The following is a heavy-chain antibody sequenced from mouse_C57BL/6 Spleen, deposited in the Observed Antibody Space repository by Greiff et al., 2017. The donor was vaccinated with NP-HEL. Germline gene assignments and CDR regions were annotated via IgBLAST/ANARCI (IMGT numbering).Heavy chain of an antibody. J-gene: IGHJ2*01. V-gene: IGHV5-16*01. CDR3: AREGPYSNPYYFDY. Sequence: EVKLMESEGGLVQPGSSMKLSCTASGFTFSDYYMAWVRQVPEKGLEWVANINYDGSSTYYLDSLKSRFIISRDNAKNTLYLQMSSLKSEDTATYYCAREGPYSNPYYFDYWGQGTTLTVSS. CDR2: INYDGSST. CDR1: GFTFSDYY. D-gene: IGHD2-5*01.